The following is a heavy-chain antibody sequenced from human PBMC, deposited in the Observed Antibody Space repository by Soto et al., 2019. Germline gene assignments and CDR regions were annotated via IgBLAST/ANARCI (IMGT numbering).Heavy chain of an antibody. CDR1: GFTFSSYA. CDR2: ISGSGGTT. D-gene: IGHD3-22*01. V-gene: IGHV3-23*01. J-gene: IGHJ1*01. CDR3: AKARDSSGYDYLYFQH. Sequence: EVQLLESGGGLVQPGGSLRFSCAASGFTFSSYAMSWVRQAPGKGLEWVSAISGSGGTTYYADSVKGRFTISRDNSKNTLYLQMNSLRAEDTAVYYCAKARDSSGYDYLYFQHWGQGTLVTVSS.